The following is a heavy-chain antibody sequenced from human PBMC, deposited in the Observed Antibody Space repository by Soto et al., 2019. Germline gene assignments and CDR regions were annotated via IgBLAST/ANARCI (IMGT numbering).Heavy chain of an antibody. CDR2: ISYDGSNK. V-gene: IGHV3-30-3*01. J-gene: IGHJ4*02. D-gene: IGHD3-22*01. CDR3: AKGHDAHYDSSGYPDY. Sequence: GSLRLSCAASGFTFSSYAMHWVRQAPVKGLEWVAVISYDGSNKYYADTVKGRFTISRDNSKNTLYLQMNSLRADDTAVYYCAKGHDAHYDSSGYPDYWGQGTLVTVSS. CDR1: GFTFSSYA.